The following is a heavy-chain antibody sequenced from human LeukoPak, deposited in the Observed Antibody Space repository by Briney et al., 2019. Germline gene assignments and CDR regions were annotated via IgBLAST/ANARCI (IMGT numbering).Heavy chain of an antibody. J-gene: IGHJ5*02. CDR1: GGSISSYY. V-gene: IGHV4-59*08. CDR3: ARRPTTVTTNWFDP. Sequence: PSETLSLTCTVSGGSISSYYWSWIRQPPGKGLEWIGYIYYSGSTNYNPSLKSRVAISVDTSKNQFSLKLSSVTAADTAVYYCARRPTTVTTNWFDPWGQGTLVTVSS. D-gene: IGHD4-17*01. CDR2: IYYSGST.